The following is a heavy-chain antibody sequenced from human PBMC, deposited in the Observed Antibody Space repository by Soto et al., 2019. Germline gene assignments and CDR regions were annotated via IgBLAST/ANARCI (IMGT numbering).Heavy chain of an antibody. V-gene: IGHV4-31*03. Sequence: LSLTCTVSGGSISSGGYYWSWIRQHPGKGLEWIGYISYSGSTYYNPSLKSRVTMSVDTSKNQFSLKLTSVTAADTAVYYCARDLGSEQWFFDSWGQGSLVTVSS. CDR1: GGSISSGGYY. CDR3: ARDLGSEQWFFDS. D-gene: IGHD3-22*01. J-gene: IGHJ4*02. CDR2: ISYSGST.